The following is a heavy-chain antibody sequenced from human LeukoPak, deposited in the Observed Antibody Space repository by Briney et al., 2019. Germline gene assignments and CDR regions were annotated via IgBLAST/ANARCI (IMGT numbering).Heavy chain of an antibody. Sequence: SETLSLTCTVSGGSISSSSYYWGWIRQPPEKGLEWIGSIYYSGSTYYNPSLKSRVTISVDTSKNQFSLKLSSVTAADTAVYYCARGRITPGAFDIWGQGTMVTVSS. CDR1: GGSISSSSYY. D-gene: IGHD3-10*01. V-gene: IGHV4-39*07. CDR2: IYYSGST. CDR3: ARGRITPGAFDI. J-gene: IGHJ3*02.